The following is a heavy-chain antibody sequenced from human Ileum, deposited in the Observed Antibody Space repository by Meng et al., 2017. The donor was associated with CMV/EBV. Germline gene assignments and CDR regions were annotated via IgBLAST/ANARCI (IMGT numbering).Heavy chain of an antibody. D-gene: IGHD3-16*01. J-gene: IGHJ6*02. Sequence: GESLKISCVASGFNFDEYYMSWVRQAPGKGLEWVAYIDISSTTIHYGGSLRGRFTVSRDNARNSLYLQMDILTTADTATYFCARDDGYGMDVWGQGTTVTFSS. CDR3: ARDDGYGMDV. CDR2: IDISSTTI. V-gene: IGHV3-11*01. CDR1: GFNFDEYY.